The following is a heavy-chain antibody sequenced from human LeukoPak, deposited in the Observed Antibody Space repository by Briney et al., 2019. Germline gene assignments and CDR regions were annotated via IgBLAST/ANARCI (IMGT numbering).Heavy chain of an antibody. CDR2: IKQDGSEK. D-gene: IGHD6-19*01. V-gene: IGHV3-7*01. J-gene: IGHJ4*02. CDR3: AGPPQAGPFDY. Sequence: GGSLRLSCAGSGFIFSNYWMTWVRQAPGKGLGWVAIIKQDGSEKDYVDSVKGRFTISRDNAKNSLYLQMNSLRAEDTAVYYCAGPPQAGPFDYWGQGTLVTVSS. CDR1: GFIFSNYW.